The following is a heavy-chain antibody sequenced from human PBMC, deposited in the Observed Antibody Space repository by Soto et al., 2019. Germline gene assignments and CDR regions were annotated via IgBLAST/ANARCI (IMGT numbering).Heavy chain of an antibody. V-gene: IGHV4-31*01. CDR2: IYYSGST. J-gene: IGHJ5*02. D-gene: IGHD6-13*01. Sequence: QVQLQESGPGLVKPSQTLSLTCTVSGGSISSGGYYWSWIRQHPGKGLEWIGYIYYSGSTYYNPSLKSQVTISVDTSKNQFSLKLSSVTAADTAVYYCARRSIAAAGWWFDPWGQGTLVTVSS. CDR1: GGSISSGGYY. CDR3: ARRSIAAAGWWFDP.